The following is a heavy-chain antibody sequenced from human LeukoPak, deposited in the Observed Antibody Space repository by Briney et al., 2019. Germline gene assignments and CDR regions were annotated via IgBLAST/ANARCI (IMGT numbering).Heavy chain of an antibody. Sequence: GGSLRLSCAASGFTVSSNYMSWVRQAPGKGLEWVSVIYSGVSTYYADSVKGRFTISRDNSKNTLYLQMNSLRAEDTAVYYCARTVGYGDYHWFDPWGQGTLVTVSS. CDR3: ARTVGYGDYHWFDP. CDR1: GFTVSSNY. J-gene: IGHJ5*02. V-gene: IGHV3-53*01. CDR2: IYSGVST. D-gene: IGHD4-17*01.